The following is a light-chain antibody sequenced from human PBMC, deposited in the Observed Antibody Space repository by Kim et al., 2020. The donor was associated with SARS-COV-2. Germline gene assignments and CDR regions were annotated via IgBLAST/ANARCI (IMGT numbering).Light chain of an antibody. Sequence: GQKITNPCTGTSSDVGGYNYVAWYQQHPGKAPTLMIYDVSNRPSGVSNRFSGSKSGNTASLTISGLQAEDEADYYCSSYTSSSTYVFGTGTKVTVL. CDR2: DVS. J-gene: IGLJ1*01. CDR1: SSDVGGYNY. V-gene: IGLV2-14*03. CDR3: SSYTSSSTYV.